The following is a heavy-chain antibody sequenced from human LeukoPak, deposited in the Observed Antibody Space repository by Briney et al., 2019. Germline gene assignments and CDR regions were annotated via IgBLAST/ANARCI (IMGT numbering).Heavy chain of an antibody. CDR3: ARAVTPSYSSSVYYFDY. Sequence: GESLKISCKGSEYSFTNYWIGWVRQMPGKGLEWMGIIYPGDSDTRYSPSFQGQVTISADKSISTAYLQRSSLKASDTAMYYCARAVTPSYSSSVYYFDYWGQGTLVTVSS. CDR1: EYSFTNYW. V-gene: IGHV5-51*01. CDR2: IYPGDSDT. D-gene: IGHD6-13*01. J-gene: IGHJ4*02.